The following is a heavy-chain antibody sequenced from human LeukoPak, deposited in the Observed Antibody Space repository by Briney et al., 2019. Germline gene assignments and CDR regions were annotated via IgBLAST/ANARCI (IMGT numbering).Heavy chain of an antibody. V-gene: IGHV4-59*12. CDR2: IYYSGST. CDR1: GGSISSYY. J-gene: IGHJ2*01. CDR3: ARREQKLNRCWYFDL. Sequence: SETLSLTCTVSGGSISSYYWSWIRQPPGKRLEWIGHIYYSGSTNYNPSLKSRVTISVDTSKNQFSLKLSSVTAADTAVYYCARREQKLNRCWYFDLWGRGTLVTVSS. D-gene: IGHD1/OR15-1a*01.